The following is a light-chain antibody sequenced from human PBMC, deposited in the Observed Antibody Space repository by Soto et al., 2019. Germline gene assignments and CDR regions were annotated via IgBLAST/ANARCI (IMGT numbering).Light chain of an antibody. CDR2: WAS. CDR1: QNNENY. J-gene: IGKJ1*01. Sequence: DIVMTQSPASLAVSLGERAPINCKSSQNNENYLAWYKQKAGQPPKMLSDWASTRASGVPDRFSGSGSGTEFTLTISSLKAEDVEVYYCQHYNSYSEAFGQGTKVDIK. CDR3: QHYNSYSEA. V-gene: IGKV4-1*01.